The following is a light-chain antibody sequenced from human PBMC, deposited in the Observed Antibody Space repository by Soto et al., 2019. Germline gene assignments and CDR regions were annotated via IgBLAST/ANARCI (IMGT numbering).Light chain of an antibody. CDR2: DVN. Sequence: QSVLTQPASVSGSPGQSITISCPGTSSDVGGYNYVSWYQQLPGKAPKLMIYDVNNRPSGVSNRFSGSKSGNTASLTISGLQAEDEADYYCSSYTGSSTFVFGTGTKVTVL. J-gene: IGLJ1*01. CDR3: SSYTGSSTFV. V-gene: IGLV2-14*01. CDR1: SSDVGGYNY.